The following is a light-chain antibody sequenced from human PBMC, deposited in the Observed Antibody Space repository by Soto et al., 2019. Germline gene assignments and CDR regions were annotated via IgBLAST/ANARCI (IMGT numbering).Light chain of an antibody. CDR2: WAS. V-gene: IGKV4-1*01. CDR1: QSVLYSSNNKNY. J-gene: IGKJ4*01. Sequence: DIVMTQSPDSLAVSLGERATINCKSSQSVLYSSNNKNYLAWYQQKPGQPPKLLIYWASTRESGVPDRFSGSRSGTDFAVTISSLQAEDVAVYYCQQDYSTPPLTFGGGTKVEIK. CDR3: QQDYSTPPLT.